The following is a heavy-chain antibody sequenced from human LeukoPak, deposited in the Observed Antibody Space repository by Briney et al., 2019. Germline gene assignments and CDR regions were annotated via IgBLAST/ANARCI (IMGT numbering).Heavy chain of an antibody. CDR2: ISGGGATI. CDR1: GITFRSYS. Sequence: PGGSLRLSCVASGITFRSYSMNWVRQAPGKGLEWVSAISGGGATIYYADSVKGRFTISRDNSKNTLYLHMNSLRAEDTAVYYCAREGDYGDFYFDYWGQGTLVTVSS. V-gene: IGHV3-23*01. J-gene: IGHJ4*02. D-gene: IGHD4-17*01. CDR3: AREGDYGDFYFDY.